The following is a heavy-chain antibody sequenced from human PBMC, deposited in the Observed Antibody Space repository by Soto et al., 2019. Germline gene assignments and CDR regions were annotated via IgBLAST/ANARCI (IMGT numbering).Heavy chain of an antibody. D-gene: IGHD5-18*01. Sequence: PXETLSLTCTVAGCSISSGGYYWSWIRQHPGKGLEWIGYIYYSGSTYYNPSLKSRVTISVDTSKNQFSLKLSSVTAADTAVYYCAREKRYSYENWFDTWGQGTLVTVS. CDR2: IYYSGST. V-gene: IGHV4-31*03. CDR3: AREKRYSYENWFDT. CDR1: GCSISSGGYY. J-gene: IGHJ5*02.